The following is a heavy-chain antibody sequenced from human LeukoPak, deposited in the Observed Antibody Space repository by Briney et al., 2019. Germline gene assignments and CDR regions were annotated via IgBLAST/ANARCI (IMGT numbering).Heavy chain of an antibody. D-gene: IGHD1-20*01. CDR2: ISSSRSYI. CDR3: AREINWNYCDY. J-gene: IGHJ4*02. Sequence: SGGSLRLSCAVSGFTFSSYSMNWVRQASGKGLEWVSSISSSRSYIYYADPVRGRFTISRDNAKNSLYLHMNSLRAEDTAVYYCAREINWNYCDYWGQGTLVTVSS. CDR1: GFTFSSYS. V-gene: IGHV3-21*01.